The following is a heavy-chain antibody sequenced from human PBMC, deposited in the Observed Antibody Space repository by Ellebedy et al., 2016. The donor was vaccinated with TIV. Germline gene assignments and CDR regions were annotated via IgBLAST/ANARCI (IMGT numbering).Heavy chain of an antibody. CDR1: GDTFTSYG. CDR2: ISAYNGNT. V-gene: IGHV1-18*01. D-gene: IGHD1-26*01. J-gene: IGHJ4*02. CDR3: AKGRTYSGSYRL. Sequence: AASVTVSCKASGDTFTSYGISWVRQAPGEGLEWMGWISAYNGNTNYAQKLQGRVNMTTDTSTNTAYMELRSLRSDDTAVYYCAKGRTYSGSYRLWGQGTLVTVSS.